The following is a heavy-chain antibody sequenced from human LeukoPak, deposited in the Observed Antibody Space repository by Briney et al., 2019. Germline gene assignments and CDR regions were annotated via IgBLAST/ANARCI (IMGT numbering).Heavy chain of an antibody. CDR1: GGSISSGDYY. D-gene: IGHD4-17*01. J-gene: IGHJ4*02. CDR3: ASYYGDSSLVDY. CDR2: IYYSGST. V-gene: IGHV4-30-4*01. Sequence: SETLSLTCTVSGGSISSGDYYWSWIRQPPGKGLEWIGYIYYSGSTYYNPSLKSRVTISVDTSENQFSLKLSSVTAADTAVYYCASYYGDSSLVDYWGQGTLVTVSS.